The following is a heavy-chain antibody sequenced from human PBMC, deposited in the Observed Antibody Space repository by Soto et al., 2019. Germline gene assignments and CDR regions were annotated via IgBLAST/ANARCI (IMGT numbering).Heavy chain of an antibody. CDR2: ISYDGSNK. Sequence: GGSLRLSCAASGFTFSSYGMHWVRQAPGKGLEWVAVISYDGSNKYYADSVKGRFTISRDNSKNTLYLQMNSLRAEDTAVYYCAKDLAAAGLYYYYGMDVWGQGTTVTVSS. CDR1: GFTFSSYG. D-gene: IGHD6-13*01. CDR3: AKDLAAAGLYYYYGMDV. J-gene: IGHJ6*02. V-gene: IGHV3-30*18.